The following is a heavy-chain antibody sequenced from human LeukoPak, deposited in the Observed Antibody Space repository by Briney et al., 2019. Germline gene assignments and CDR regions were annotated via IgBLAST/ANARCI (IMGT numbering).Heavy chain of an antibody. CDR2: INSDGSST. Sequence: GGSLRLSCAASGFTFSAFWMHWVRQAPGKGLVWVSRINSDGSSTTYADSVKGRFTVSRDNAKNTLYLQMDSLRAEDSAVYYCARGLVHDTSGYYSDYWGQGIQVTVSS. CDR3: ARGLVHDTSGYYSDY. CDR1: GFTFSAFW. V-gene: IGHV3-74*01. J-gene: IGHJ4*02. D-gene: IGHD3-22*01.